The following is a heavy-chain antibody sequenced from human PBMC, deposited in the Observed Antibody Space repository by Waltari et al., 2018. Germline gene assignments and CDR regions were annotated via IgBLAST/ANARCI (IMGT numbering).Heavy chain of an antibody. D-gene: IGHD2-2*01. CDR2: LDHEHGET. CDR1: GYTLSEVS. J-gene: IGHJ4*02. Sequence: QVQLVQSGAEVKKPGASVKVSCKVSGYTLSEVSMHWVRPAPGKGLEWMGGLDHEHGETIYAQKFQGRVTMTEDTATDTAYMEVTSLRSEDTAVYYCTTDMTSYFFEYWGQGTLVTVSS. V-gene: IGHV1-24*01. CDR3: TTDMTSYFFEY.